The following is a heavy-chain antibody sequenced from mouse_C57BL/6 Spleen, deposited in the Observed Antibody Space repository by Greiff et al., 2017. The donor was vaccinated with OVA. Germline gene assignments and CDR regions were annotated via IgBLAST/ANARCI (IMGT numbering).Heavy chain of an antibody. CDR2: IDPETGGT. CDR3: TRRGIYYDYGGFAY. V-gene: IGHV1-15*01. D-gene: IGHD2-4*01. CDR1: GYTFTDYE. J-gene: IGHJ3*01. Sequence: QVQLKESGAELVRPGASVTLSCKASGYTFTDYEMHWVKQTPVHGLEWIGAIDPETGGTAYNQKFKGKAILTADKSSSTAYMELRSLTSEDSAVYYCTRRGIYYDYGGFAYWGQGTLVTVSA.